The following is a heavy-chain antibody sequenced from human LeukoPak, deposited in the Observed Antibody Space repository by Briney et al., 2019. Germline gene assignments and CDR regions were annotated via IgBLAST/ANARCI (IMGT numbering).Heavy chain of an antibody. V-gene: IGHV3-23*01. CDR2: ISGRGDNT. CDR1: GFTFSGYG. D-gene: IGHD5-24*01. Sequence: PGGSLRFSCAASGFTFSGYGMSWVRQAPGKGLEWVSGISGRGDNTDYADSVKGRFTISRDNSKNTLYLQMNSLRAEDTAVYYCAKSDDYNDRYYFVSWGQGTLVTVSP. CDR3: AKSDDYNDRYYFVS. J-gene: IGHJ4*02.